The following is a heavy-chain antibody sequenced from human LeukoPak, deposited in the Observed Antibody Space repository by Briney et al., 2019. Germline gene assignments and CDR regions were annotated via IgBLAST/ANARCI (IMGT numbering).Heavy chain of an antibody. Sequence: GGSLRLSCAASGFTFSSYAMSWVRQAPGKGLEWVSAISGSGGSTYYADSVKGRFTISRDNSKNTLYLQMNSLRAEDTAVYYCSKEGGTYGDYYGSIDYWGQGTLVTVPS. CDR3: SKEGGTYGDYYGSIDY. V-gene: IGHV3-23*01. CDR2: ISGSGGST. J-gene: IGHJ4*02. D-gene: IGHD4-17*01. CDR1: GFTFSSYA.